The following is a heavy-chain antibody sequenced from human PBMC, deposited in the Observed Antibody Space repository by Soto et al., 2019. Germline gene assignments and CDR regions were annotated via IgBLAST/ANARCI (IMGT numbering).Heavy chain of an antibody. Sequence: GASLKISRKGFGYSLNSFLIRWVRQRPGKVVEWMRRLDPSDSYPNYSPYFKGHVTMSDDKSISTAYLQWSSLKASDTAMYYCARFIVGAAVDYWGQGTLVTVSS. D-gene: IGHD1-26*01. CDR1: GYSLNSFL. CDR2: LDPSDSYP. CDR3: ARFIVGAAVDY. V-gene: IGHV5-10-1*01. J-gene: IGHJ4*02.